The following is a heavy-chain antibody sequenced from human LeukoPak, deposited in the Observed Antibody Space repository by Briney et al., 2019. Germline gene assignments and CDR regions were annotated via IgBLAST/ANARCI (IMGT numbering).Heavy chain of an antibody. CDR1: GSSINNNF. J-gene: IGHJ4*01. D-gene: IGHD3-22*01. Sequence: LETLCLTCTVSGSSINNNFWTWIRQPPGKGLESVGQIYSTGSANYNPSLKSRVLISGDTSKNQISLKLTSVTAADTAVYFCARHRDYYDTWGHGTLVTVSS. CDR2: IYSTGSA. V-gene: IGHV4-59*08. CDR3: ARHRDYYDT.